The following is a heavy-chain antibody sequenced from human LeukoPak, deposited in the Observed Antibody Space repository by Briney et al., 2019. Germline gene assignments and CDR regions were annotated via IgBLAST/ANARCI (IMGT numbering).Heavy chain of an antibody. J-gene: IGHJ6*02. D-gene: IGHD2-21*02. CDR1: GYTFTGYY. V-gene: IGHV1-18*04. CDR3: ARAYCGGDCYSMGRNYYGMDV. Sequence: ASVKVSCKASGYTFTGYYMHWVRQAPGQGLEWMGWISAYNGNTNYAQKLQGRVTMTTDTSTSTAYMELRSLRSDDTAVYYCARAYCGGDCYSMGRNYYGMDVWGQGTTVTVSS. CDR2: ISAYNGNT.